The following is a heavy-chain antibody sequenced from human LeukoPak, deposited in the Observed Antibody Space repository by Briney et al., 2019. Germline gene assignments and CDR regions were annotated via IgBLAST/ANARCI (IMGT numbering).Heavy chain of an antibody. CDR1: GLTVNKSW. V-gene: IGHV3-7*03. D-gene: IGHD5-12*01. CDR3: AKDGDSGSDAFDI. J-gene: IGHJ3*02. Sequence: GGSLRLSWSAAGLTVNKSWMSWVRQAPGEGPERGANIKEDGSQKYYADSVKGRFTISRDNSKNTLYLQMNSLRAEDTAVYYCAKDGDSGSDAFDIWGQGTMVTVSS. CDR2: IKEDGSQK.